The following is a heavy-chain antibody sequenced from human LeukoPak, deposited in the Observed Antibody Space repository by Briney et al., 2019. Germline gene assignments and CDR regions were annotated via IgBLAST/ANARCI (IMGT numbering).Heavy chain of an antibody. V-gene: IGHV1-46*01. J-gene: IGHJ6*03. CDR2: INPSGGST. Sequence: ASVKVSCKASGYTFTSYYMHWVRQAPGQGLEWMGIINPSGGSTSYAQKFQGRVTMTRDMSTSTVYMEPSSLRSEDTAVYYCARVPSSSSSGYYYYYYMDVWGKGTTVTVSS. CDR3: ARVPSSSSSGYYYYYYMDV. D-gene: IGHD6-6*01. CDR1: GYTFTSYY.